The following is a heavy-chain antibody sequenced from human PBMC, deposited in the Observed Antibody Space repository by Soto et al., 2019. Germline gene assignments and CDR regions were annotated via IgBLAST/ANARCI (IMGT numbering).Heavy chain of an antibody. CDR3: AGPSQGFVDY. Sequence: EVQLVESGGGLVKPGGSLRLSCAASGFTFSSYSMNWVRQAPGKGLEWVSSISSSSSYIYYADSVKGGFTISRDNAKNSLYLQMNGLRAEDTAVYYCAGPSQGFVDYWGEGTLVTFSS. CDR2: ISSSSSYI. D-gene: IGHD3-10*01. J-gene: IGHJ4*02. V-gene: IGHV3-21*01. CDR1: GFTFSSYS.